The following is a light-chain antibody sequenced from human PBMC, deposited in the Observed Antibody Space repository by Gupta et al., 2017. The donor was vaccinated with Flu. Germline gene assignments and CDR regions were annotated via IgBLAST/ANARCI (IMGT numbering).Light chain of an antibody. CDR3: VIWHSSAWV. J-gene: IGLJ2*01. CDR2: YKSDSDK. V-gene: IGLV5-45*01. CDR1: SGTYVGASK. Sequence: HAVLTQPDSLSTSPGASASPTCTLLSGTYVGASKIYWYQQKPGSPPQYLLTYKSDSDKQQGSGVPSRFSGSKDASANAGILLSSGLQSEDEADYYCVIWHSSAWVFGGGTKLTVL.